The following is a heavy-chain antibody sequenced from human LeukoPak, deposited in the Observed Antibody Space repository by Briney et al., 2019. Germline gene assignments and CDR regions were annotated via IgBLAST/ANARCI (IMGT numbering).Heavy chain of an antibody. D-gene: IGHD6-19*01. Sequence: GSLRLSCAASGFTFDTYSMSWIRQPAGKGLEWIGRIYTSGSTNYNPSLKSRVTMSVDTSKNQFSLRLTSVTAADTAVYYCARGTYSIGWYVHYWGQGTLVTVSS. CDR1: GFTFDTYS. J-gene: IGHJ4*02. CDR2: IYTSGST. CDR3: ARGTYSIGWYVHY. V-gene: IGHV4-4*07.